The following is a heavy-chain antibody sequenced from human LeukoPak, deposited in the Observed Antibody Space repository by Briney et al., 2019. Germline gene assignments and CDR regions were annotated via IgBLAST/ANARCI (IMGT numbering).Heavy chain of an antibody. CDR1: GYSITSYY. D-gene: IGHD1-26*01. CDR3: ARHRSGSYIRYFDF. Sequence: PSETLSLTCTISGYSITSYYWSWIRQPPGKGLEWVGYIYPGGYTNYNPSLKSRVTISIDTSKSQFSLKLTSVTAADTAGYYCARHRSGSYIRYFDFWGQGALVTVSS. CDR2: IYPGGYT. J-gene: IGHJ4*02. V-gene: IGHV4-4*09.